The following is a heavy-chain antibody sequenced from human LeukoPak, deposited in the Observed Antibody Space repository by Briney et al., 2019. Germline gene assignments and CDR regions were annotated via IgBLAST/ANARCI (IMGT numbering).Heavy chain of an antibody. V-gene: IGHV3-21*01. J-gene: IGHJ4*02. CDR1: GFTFSSYS. Sequence: PGGSLRLSCAASGFTFSSYSMNWVRQAPGKGLEWVSYISSSSIYIYNADSVRGRFTISRDNAKNSLFLQMSSLRAEDTAVYYCARDPTGYQGYFDYWGQGTLVTVSS. D-gene: IGHD5-18*01. CDR2: ISSSSIYI. CDR3: ARDPTGYQGYFDY.